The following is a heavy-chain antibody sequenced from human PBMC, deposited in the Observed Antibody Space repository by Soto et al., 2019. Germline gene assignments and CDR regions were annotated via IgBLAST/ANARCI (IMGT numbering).Heavy chain of an antibody. CDR3: ARENYDFWSGYYLDY. J-gene: IGHJ4*02. CDR2: IKSDGTVT. D-gene: IGHD3-3*01. Sequence: EVQLVESGGGLVQPGGSLRLSCVVSGITFSTYRRHWGRQAPGKGLVWVSQIKSDGTVTHYTDSVRGRFIISRDNAKNTLFLKMNSLRAEDTAVYYCARENYDFWSGYYLDYWGQGTLVTVSS. CDR1: GITFSTYR. V-gene: IGHV3-74*01.